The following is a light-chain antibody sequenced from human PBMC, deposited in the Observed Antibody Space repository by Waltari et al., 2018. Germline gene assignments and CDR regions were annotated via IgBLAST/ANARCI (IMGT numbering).Light chain of an antibody. J-gene: IGLJ3*02. CDR2: GSF. Sequence: QSVLTQPPSASGTPGQRVTISCSGFAFHIGSYPVNWYQQLPGTAPKLVIYGSFQRPSGVPDRFSGSKSGTSASLDISGLRSEDEASYYCATWDDSMSTWVFGGGTELTVL. CDR3: ATWDDSMSTWV. V-gene: IGLV1-47*01. CDR1: AFHIGSYP.